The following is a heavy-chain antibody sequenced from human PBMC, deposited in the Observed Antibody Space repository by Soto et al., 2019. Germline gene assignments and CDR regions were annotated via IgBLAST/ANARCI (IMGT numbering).Heavy chain of an antibody. V-gene: IGHV1-18*01. CDR1: GYTFTNYG. Sequence: QVQLVQSGAEVKKPGASVKVSCKASGYTFTNYGISWVRQAPGQGLEWMGWINTYNGNTNHAQKLQVRVTMTTDTSTSTAYMALRSLRSNDTAVYYCARGVGSGTYYNQYNWFDPWGQGTLVTVSS. D-gene: IGHD3-10*01. CDR2: INTYNGNT. CDR3: ARGVGSGTYYNQYNWFDP. J-gene: IGHJ5*02.